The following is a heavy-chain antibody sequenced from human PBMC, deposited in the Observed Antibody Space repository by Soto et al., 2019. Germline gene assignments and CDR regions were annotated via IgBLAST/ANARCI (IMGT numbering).Heavy chain of an antibody. J-gene: IGHJ4*02. Sequence: SETLSLTCTVSGGSVSSGGYYWSWIRQPPXKGLEWIGYVYYSGSTKYNPSLKSRVTISVDTPKNQFSLKLSSVTAADTAVYYCARIVGYCSSSSCKDFDYWGQGTQVTVSS. D-gene: IGHD2-2*03. CDR1: GGSVSSGGYY. CDR2: VYYSGST. V-gene: IGHV4-61*08. CDR3: ARIVGYCSSSSCKDFDY.